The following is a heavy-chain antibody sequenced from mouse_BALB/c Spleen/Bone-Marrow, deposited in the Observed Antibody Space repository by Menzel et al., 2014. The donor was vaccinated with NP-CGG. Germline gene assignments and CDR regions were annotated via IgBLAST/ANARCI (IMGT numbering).Heavy chain of an antibody. V-gene: IGHV1-77*01. CDR2: IYPGSGNT. CDR1: GYTFTDYY. CDR3: AKGGYGSSYVRYYAMDY. D-gene: IGHD1-1*01. J-gene: IGHJ4*01. Sequence: QVQLKDSEAELARPGASVKLSCKASGYTFTDYYINWVKQRTGQGLEWIGEIYPGSGNTYYNEKFKGKATLTADKSSSTAYMQLSGLTSEDSAVYFCAKGGYGSSYVRYYAMDYWGQGTSVTVSS.